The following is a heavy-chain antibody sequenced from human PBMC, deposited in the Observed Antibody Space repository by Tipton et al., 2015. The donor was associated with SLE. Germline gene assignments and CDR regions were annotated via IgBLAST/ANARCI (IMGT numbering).Heavy chain of an antibody. J-gene: IGHJ6*02. V-gene: IGHV3-21*01. CDR2: ISSSSSYI. CDR1: GSTFSSYS. D-gene: IGHD6-13*01. Sequence: SLRLSCAASGSTFSSYSMNWVRQAPGKGLEWVSSISSSSSYIYYADSVKGRFTISRDNAKNSLYLQMNSLRAGDTAVYYCARVGAAGLDYGMDVWGQGTTVTVSS. CDR3: ARVGAAGLDYGMDV.